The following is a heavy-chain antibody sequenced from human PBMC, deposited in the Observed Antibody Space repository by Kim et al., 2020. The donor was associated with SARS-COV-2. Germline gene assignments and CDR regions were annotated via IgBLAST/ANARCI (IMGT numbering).Heavy chain of an antibody. CDR1: GFTFSGYS. CDR2: ISGGGGTV. D-gene: IGHD3-22*01. CDR3: AREYDSTGYYY. J-gene: IGHJ6*01. V-gene: IGHV3-48*01. Sequence: GGSLRPSCVASGFTFSGYSMNWVRQAPGKGLEWISYISGGGGTVHYADSVKGRFTISRVNAQDSLYLQMNSLRAEDTAVYFCAREYDSTGYYY.